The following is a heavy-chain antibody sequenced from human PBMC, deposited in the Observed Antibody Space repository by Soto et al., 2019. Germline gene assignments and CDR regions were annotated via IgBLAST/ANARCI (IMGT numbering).Heavy chain of an antibody. CDR2: IYYNSNRI. CDR3: GKDISPGGMDV. J-gene: IGHJ6*04. CDR1: GLTLQDYA. Sequence: EVQLVESGGGLVQPGGSLRLSCAGSGLTLQDYAMHWARQAPGKGLEWVSGIYYNSNRIDYADSVKGRFTISRDNARNSLYLQMNSLRTEDTALYYCGKDISPGGMDVWGRGIMVTVSS. V-gene: IGHV3-9*01.